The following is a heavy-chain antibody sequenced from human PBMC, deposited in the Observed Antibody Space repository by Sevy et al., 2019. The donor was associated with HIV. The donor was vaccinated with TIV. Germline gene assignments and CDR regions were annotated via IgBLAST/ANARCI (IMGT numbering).Heavy chain of an antibody. J-gene: IGHJ4*02. CDR3: ARARRSIAGAGKDKDY. CDR2: ISAYNGNT. D-gene: IGHD6-19*01. CDR1: GYTFTSYG. V-gene: IGHV1-18*04. Sequence: ASVKVSCKASGYTFTSYGISWVRQAPGQGLEWMGWISAYNGNTNYAQMLQGRVTMTTDTSTSTAYMELRSLRSDDTAVYYCARARRSIAGAGKDKDYWGQGTLVTVSS.